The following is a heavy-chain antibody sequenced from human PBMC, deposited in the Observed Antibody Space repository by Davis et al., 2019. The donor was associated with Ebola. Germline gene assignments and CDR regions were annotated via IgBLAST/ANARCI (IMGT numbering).Heavy chain of an antibody. CDR1: GGSVSSGSYY. V-gene: IGHV3-23*01. J-gene: IGHJ4*02. Sequence: PSETLSLTCTVSGGSVSSGSYYWSWIRQPPGKGLEWLSAISGSGGSTYSADSVKGRFAISRDNSKNTLYLQMNSLRAEDTAIYYCAKYSSAWYSPYYFDYWGQGTLVAVSS. CDR3: AKYSSAWYSPYYFDY. CDR2: ISGSGGST. D-gene: IGHD6-19*01.